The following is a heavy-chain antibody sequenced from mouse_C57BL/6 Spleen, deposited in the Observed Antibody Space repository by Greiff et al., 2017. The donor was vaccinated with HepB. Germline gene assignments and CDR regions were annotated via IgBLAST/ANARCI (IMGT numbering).Heavy chain of an antibody. CDR3: TRGGTRDY. CDR1: GYTFTDYE. Sequence: VQGVESGAELVRPGASVTLSCKASGYTFTDYEMHWVKQTPVHGLEWIGAIDPETGGTAYNQKFKGKAILTADKSSSTAYMELRSLTSEDSAVYYCTRGGTRDYWGQGTTLTVSS. CDR2: IDPETGGT. V-gene: IGHV1-15*01. J-gene: IGHJ2*01. D-gene: IGHD3-3*01.